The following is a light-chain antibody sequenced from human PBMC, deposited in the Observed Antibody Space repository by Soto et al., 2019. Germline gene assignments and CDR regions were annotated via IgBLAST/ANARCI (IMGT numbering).Light chain of an antibody. V-gene: IGLV2-23*01. CDR1: SSDIGSYDL. J-gene: IGLJ1*01. CDR3: CSYAGSVTYV. CDR2: EGT. Sequence: QSALTQPASVSGPLGQSIVIAWTGSSSDIGSYDLVSWYQQYPGKAPKVVIFEGTKRPSGVSNRFSGSKSGNTASLTISGLQTEDEADYYCCSYAGSVTYVFGAATKVIVL.